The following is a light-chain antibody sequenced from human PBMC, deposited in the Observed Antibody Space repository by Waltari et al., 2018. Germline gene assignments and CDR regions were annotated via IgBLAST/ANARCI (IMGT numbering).Light chain of an antibody. Sequence: DIQMTQSPSSLSASVGDKVTITCRASQRISNALAWYQQKPGKAPKLLIYAASSLQSGVPSRFSGSGSGTDFTLTISSLQPEDFAVYYCQQRNSYPRTFGQGTKVEIK. J-gene: IGKJ1*01. V-gene: IGKV1-17*01. CDR1: QRISNA. CDR3: QQRNSYPRT. CDR2: AAS.